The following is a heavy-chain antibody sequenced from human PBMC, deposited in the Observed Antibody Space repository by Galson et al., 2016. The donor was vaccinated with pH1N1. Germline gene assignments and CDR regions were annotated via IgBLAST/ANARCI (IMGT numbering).Heavy chain of an antibody. D-gene: IGHD6-6*01. J-gene: IGHJ4*01. Sequence: SVKVSCKASGFTFSNYGFCWVRQAPGQGLEWMAWISAFNGDTKYAHKVQDRLTVTTDSSTNTAYMELRSLRSDDTALYFCARQSIAARPVFFDFWGRGTQVTVSS. CDR1: GFTFSNYG. CDR2: ISAFNGDT. V-gene: IGHV1-18*01. CDR3: ARQSIAARPVFFDF.